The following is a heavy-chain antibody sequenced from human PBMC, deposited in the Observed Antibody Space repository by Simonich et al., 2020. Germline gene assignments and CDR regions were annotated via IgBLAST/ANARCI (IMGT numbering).Heavy chain of an antibody. V-gene: IGHV4-34*01. CDR3: ARGLRVAAAGTAFQH. D-gene: IGHD6-13*01. Sequence: QVQLQQWGAGLLKPSETLSLTCAVYGGSFSGYYWSWIRQPPGKGLEWIWEINHSGSTNSNPSLKRRVTISVDTSKTQFSLKLSSVTAADTAVYYCARGLRVAAAGTAFQHWGQGTLVTVSS. J-gene: IGHJ1*01. CDR1: GGSFSGYY. CDR2: INHSGST.